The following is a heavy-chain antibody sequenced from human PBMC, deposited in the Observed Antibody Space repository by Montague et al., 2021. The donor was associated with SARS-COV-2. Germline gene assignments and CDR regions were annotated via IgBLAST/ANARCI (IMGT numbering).Heavy chain of an antibody. CDR1: GGSFSGYY. CDR2: INHSGST. CDR3: ARDGVLRYFDWLGGRYGMDV. Sequence: SETLSLTCAVYGGSFSGYYWSWIRQPPGKGLEWIGEINHSGSTNYNPSLKSRVTISVDTSKNQFSLKLSSVTAADTAVYYCARDGVLRYFDWLGGRYGMDVWGQGTTVTVSS. J-gene: IGHJ6*02. V-gene: IGHV4-34*01. D-gene: IGHD3-9*01.